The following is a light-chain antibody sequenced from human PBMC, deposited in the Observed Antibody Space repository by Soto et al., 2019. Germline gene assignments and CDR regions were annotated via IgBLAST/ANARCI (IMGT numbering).Light chain of an antibody. J-gene: IGLJ1*01. CDR3: KSYAGSNTYV. Sequence: QSVLTQPPSASGSPGQSVTISCTGTKNDIGVYDFVSWYQHHPGKAPRLIIYEVVQRPSGVPDRFSGSKSGNTASLTVSGLQAEDEADYFCKSYAGSNTYVFGSGTKLTAL. CDR2: EVV. CDR1: KNDIGVYDF. V-gene: IGLV2-8*01.